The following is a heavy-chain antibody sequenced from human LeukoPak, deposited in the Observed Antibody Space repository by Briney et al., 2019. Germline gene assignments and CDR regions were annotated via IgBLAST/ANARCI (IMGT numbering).Heavy chain of an antibody. CDR1: GFTVSSNY. Sequence: GGSLRLSCTASGFTVSSNYMSWARQAPGKGLEWVSVIRSDGSTNHADSVKGRFTISRDNSKNTLYLQMNNLRAEDTAMYYCAREMYSGMYNDAFDIWGQGTKVTVSS. CDR3: AREMYSGMYNDAFDI. D-gene: IGHD1-26*01. J-gene: IGHJ3*02. V-gene: IGHV3-53*01. CDR2: IRSDGST.